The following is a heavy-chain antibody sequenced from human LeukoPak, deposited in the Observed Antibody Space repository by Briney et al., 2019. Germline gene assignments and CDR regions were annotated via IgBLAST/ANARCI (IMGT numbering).Heavy chain of an antibody. CDR1: SGSISSGDYY. V-gene: IGHV4-30-4*01. CDR2: ISSSGTT. CDR3: AGVGNGGYGGFDY. D-gene: IGHD5-12*01. J-gene: IGHJ4*02. Sequence: PSETLSLTCTVSSGSISSGDYYWSWIRQPPGKGLEWIGYISSSGTTYYNPSLRSRITISVDSSKSQFSPNLSSVTASDTAVYYCAGVGNGGYGGFDYWGQGTLVTVSS.